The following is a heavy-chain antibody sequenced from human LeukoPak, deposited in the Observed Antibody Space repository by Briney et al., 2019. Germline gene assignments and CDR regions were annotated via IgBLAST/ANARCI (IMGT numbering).Heavy chain of an antibody. Sequence: SETLSLTCTVSGGSISSYYWSWIRQPAGKGLEWIGRIYTSGSTNYNPSLKSRVTMSVDTFKNQFSLKLSSVTAADTAVYYCARDSPSIAVARFDPWGQGTLVTVSS. J-gene: IGHJ5*02. D-gene: IGHD6-19*01. CDR3: ARDSPSIAVARFDP. CDR1: GGSISSYY. V-gene: IGHV4-4*07. CDR2: IYTSGST.